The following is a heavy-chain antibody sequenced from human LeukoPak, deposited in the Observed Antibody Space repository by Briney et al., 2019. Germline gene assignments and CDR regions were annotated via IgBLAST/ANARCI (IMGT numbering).Heavy chain of an antibody. V-gene: IGHV4-4*07. CDR1: GGSISSYY. J-gene: IGHJ6*03. CDR2: IYTSGST. D-gene: IGHD5-12*01. CDR3: AREGGYSGYDYYYYYYIDV. Sequence: SETLSLTCTVSGGSISSYYWSWIRQPAGKGLEWIGRIYTSGSTNYNPSLKSRVTMSVDTSKNQFSLKLSSVTAADTAVYYCAREGGYSGYDYYYYYYIDVWGKGTTVTVSS.